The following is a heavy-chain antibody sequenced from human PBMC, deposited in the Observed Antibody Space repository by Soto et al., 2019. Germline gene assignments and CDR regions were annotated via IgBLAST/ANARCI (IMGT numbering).Heavy chain of an antibody. CDR2: IYWDDAK. CDR1: GFTLIPSGVG. V-gene: IGHV2-5*02. CDR3: AHKGFLQEVDY. J-gene: IGHJ4*02. D-gene: IGHD4-4*01. Sequence: QITLKESGPTLVKPTQTLTLTCTFSGFTLIPSGVGVCWIRQPPGKALEWLALIYWDDAKRYSPSLQSRLTNTKDTSNTQGVLTMTNMDPVDTASYSCAHKGFLQEVDYCGQGTLVTVSS.